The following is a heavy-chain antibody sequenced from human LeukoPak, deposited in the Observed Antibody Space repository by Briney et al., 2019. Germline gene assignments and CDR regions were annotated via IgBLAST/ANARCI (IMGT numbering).Heavy chain of an antibody. V-gene: IGHV3-53*01. CDR3: ARAADYRIDY. Sequence: GGSLRLSCAASGFTVSSNYMSWVRQAPGKGLEWVSVIYSGGSTYYADSVKGRFTISRDNAKNTLYLQMNSLRVEDTAVYYCARAADYRIDYWGQGTQVTVSS. J-gene: IGHJ4*02. CDR2: IYSGGST. CDR1: GFTVSSNY. D-gene: IGHD4-11*01.